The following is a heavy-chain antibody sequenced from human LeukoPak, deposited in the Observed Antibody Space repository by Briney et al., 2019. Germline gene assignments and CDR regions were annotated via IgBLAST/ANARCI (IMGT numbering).Heavy chain of an antibody. CDR1: GFTFSSYE. J-gene: IGHJ6*03. CDR3: ARVGQLTPYYYYYMDV. V-gene: IGHV3-48*03. CDR2: ISSSGSTI. D-gene: IGHD6-13*01. Sequence: PGGSLRLSCAASGFTFSSYEMNWVRQAPGKGLEWVSYISSSGSTIYYADSVKGRFTISRDNAKNSLYLQMNSLRAEDTGLYYCARVGQLTPYYYYYMDVWGKGTTVTVSS.